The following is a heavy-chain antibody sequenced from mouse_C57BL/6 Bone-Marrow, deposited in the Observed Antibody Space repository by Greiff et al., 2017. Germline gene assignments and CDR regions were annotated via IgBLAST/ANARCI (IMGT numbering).Heavy chain of an antibody. V-gene: IGHV2-5*01. Sequence: QVQLKESGPGLVQPSQSLSITCTVSGFSLTSYGVHWVRQSPGKGLEWLGVIWRGGSTDYNAAFMSRLSITKDNSKSQVFFKMHSLQADDTAIYYCAKSGGYYFSYFDVWGTGTTVTVSS. CDR1: GFSLTSYG. J-gene: IGHJ1*03. D-gene: IGHD2-3*01. CDR3: AKSGGYYFSYFDV. CDR2: IWRGGST.